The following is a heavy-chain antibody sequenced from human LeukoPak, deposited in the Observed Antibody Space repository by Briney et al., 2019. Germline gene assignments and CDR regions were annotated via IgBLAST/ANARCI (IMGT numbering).Heavy chain of an antibody. CDR2: ISAYNGNT. CDR1: GGTFSSYA. Sequence: GASVKVSCKASGGTFSSYAISWVRQAPGQGLVWMGWISAYNGNTNYAQKLQGRVTMTTDTSTSTAYMELRSLRSDDTAVYYCARDTPPADFWSGYYTSYYYYMDVWGKGTTVTVSS. J-gene: IGHJ6*03. D-gene: IGHD3-3*01. V-gene: IGHV1-18*01. CDR3: ARDTPPADFWSGYYTSYYYYMDV.